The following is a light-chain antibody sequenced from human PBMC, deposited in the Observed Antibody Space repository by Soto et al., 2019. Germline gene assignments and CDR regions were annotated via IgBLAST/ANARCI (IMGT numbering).Light chain of an antibody. CDR3: CSYAGSYTWV. Sequence: QSALTQPRSVSGSPGQSGTISWTGTSSDVGGYNYVSWYQQHPGKAPKLMIYDVSKRPSGVPDRFSGSKSGNTASLPISGLQAEDEAAYYCCSYAGSYTWVFGTGTKVTVL. V-gene: IGLV2-11*01. CDR2: DVS. J-gene: IGLJ1*01. CDR1: SSDVGGYNY.